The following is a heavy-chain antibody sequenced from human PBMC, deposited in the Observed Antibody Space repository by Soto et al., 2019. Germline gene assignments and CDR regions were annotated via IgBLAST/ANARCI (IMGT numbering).Heavy chain of an antibody. Sequence: ASVKVSCKASGYTFTSYYMHWVRQAPGQGLEWMGIINPSGGSTSYAQKFQGRVTMTRDTSTSTVYMELSSLRSEDTAVYYCGRGGDYPNSYYYYYMDVWGKGTTVTVSS. D-gene: IGHD4-17*01. J-gene: IGHJ6*03. V-gene: IGHV1-46*03. CDR3: GRGGDYPNSYYYYYMDV. CDR2: INPSGGST. CDR1: GYTFTSYY.